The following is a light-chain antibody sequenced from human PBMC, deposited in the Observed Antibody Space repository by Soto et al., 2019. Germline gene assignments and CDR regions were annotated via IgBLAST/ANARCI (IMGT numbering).Light chain of an antibody. J-gene: IGLJ2*01. V-gene: IGLV1-40*01. Sequence: QSALTQPPSVSGAPGQRVTISCAGSSSNIGGGYDVHWYQQLPLTAPKLLIYGNKNRPSGVPGRFSGSKSGTSASLAITGLQADDEAVYYCQSFDSRLTAVVFGGGTQLTVL. CDR1: SSNIGGGYD. CDR3: QSFDSRLTAVV. CDR2: GNK.